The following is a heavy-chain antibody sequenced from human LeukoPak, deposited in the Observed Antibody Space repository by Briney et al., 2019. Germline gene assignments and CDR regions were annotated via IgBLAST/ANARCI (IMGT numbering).Heavy chain of an antibody. V-gene: IGHV3-20*04. CDR3: AKEGTYCTNGVCYTAFDY. D-gene: IGHD2-8*01. CDR1: GFTFDDYG. CDR2: INWNGGNT. J-gene: IGHJ4*02. Sequence: GGSLRLSCAASGFTFDDYGMTWVRHAPGKGLEWVSGINWNGGNTGYADSVKGRFTISRDNAKNSLYLQMNSLRAEDTAVYYCAKEGTYCTNGVCYTAFDYWGQGTLVTVSS.